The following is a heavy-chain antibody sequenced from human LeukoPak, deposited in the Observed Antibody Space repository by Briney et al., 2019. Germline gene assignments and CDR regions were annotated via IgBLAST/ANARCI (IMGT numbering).Heavy chain of an antibody. V-gene: IGHV6-1*01. J-gene: IGHJ5*02. CDR1: GDDVSIDSSS. CDR3: ARRARWNSYFDP. Sequence: SQTLSLTFAISGDDVSIDSSSWPWLRQSPSRGLEWLGRTYYKSKWTGDSALSVRSRIAIAPDTSKNQFTLQLNSVTVEDTAVYYCARRARWNSYFDPWGQGILVVVSS. CDR2: TYYKSKWTG. D-gene: IGHD1-7*01.